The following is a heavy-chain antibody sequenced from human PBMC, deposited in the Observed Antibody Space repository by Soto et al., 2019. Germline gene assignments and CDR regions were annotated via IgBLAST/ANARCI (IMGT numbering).Heavy chain of an antibody. V-gene: IGHV1-69*01. Sequence: QVQLVQSGAEVKKPGSSVKVSCKASGGTFSSYAISWVRQAPGQGLEWMGGIIPIFGTANYAQKFQGRVTSTADESTSTAYMELSSLRSEATTVYYCARAYPYCSGGSCYKNYGMVVWGQGTTVTVSS. CDR3: ARAYPYCSGGSCYKNYGMVV. J-gene: IGHJ6*02. CDR1: GGTFSSYA. CDR2: IIPIFGTA. D-gene: IGHD2-15*01.